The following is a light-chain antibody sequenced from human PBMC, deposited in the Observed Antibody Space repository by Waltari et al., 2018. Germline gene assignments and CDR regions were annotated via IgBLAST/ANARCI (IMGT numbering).Light chain of an antibody. CDR1: SSDVGGYNY. V-gene: IGLV2-14*01. Sequence: QSALTQPASVSGSPGQSITISCTGTSSDVGGYNYVSWYQQHPGKAPKLIIYEVSNRPSGVSNRFSGSKSGNTASLTISGLQAEDEADYYCSSFTNINTWVFGRGTQLTVL. J-gene: IGLJ3*02. CDR2: EVS. CDR3: SSFTNINTWV.